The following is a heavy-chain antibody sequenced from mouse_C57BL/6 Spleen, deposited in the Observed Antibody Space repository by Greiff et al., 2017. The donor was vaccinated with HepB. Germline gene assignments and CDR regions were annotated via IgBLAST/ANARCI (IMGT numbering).Heavy chain of an antibody. CDR1: GFTFSSYA. D-gene: IGHD3-2*02. J-gene: IGHJ4*01. CDR3: ARDRDSAGYVAMDY. V-gene: IGHV5-4*01. CDR2: ISDGGSYT. Sequence: EVQGVESGGGLVKPGGSLKLSCAASGFTFSSYAMSWVRQTPEKRLEWVATISDGGSYTYYPDNVKGRFTISRDNAKNNLYLQMSHLKSEDTAMYYCARDRDSAGYVAMDYWGQGTSVTVSS.